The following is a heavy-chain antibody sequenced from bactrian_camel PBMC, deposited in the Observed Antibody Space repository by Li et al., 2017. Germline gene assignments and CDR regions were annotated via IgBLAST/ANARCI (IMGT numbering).Heavy chain of an antibody. J-gene: IGHJ4*01. CDR2: ISRSSDIT. CDR1: GFPFSNYA. Sequence: QVQLVESGGGSVQAGGSLRLSCEASGFPFSNYAMYWVRQAPGKGLEWVSSISRSSDITQYADSVRGRFAISRVNANNTLCLQLNSLRTEDTAMYYCAKDWGSRTVSKGQGTQVTVS. V-gene: IGHV3S1*01. D-gene: IGHD5*01.